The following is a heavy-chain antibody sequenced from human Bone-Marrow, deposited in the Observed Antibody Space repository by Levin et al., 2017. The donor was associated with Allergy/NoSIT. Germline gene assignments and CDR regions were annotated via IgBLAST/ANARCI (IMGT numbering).Heavy chain of an antibody. CDR1: GFTFSSYG. D-gene: IGHD5-12*01. V-gene: IGHV3-33*01. Sequence: PGGSLRLSCAASGFTFSSYGMHWVRQAPGKGLEWVAVIWYDGSNKYYADSVKGRFTISRDNSKNTLYLQMNSLRAEDTAVYYCARGWLRFGRLSYYFDYWGQGTLVTVSS. J-gene: IGHJ4*02. CDR2: IWYDGSNK. CDR3: ARGWLRFGRLSYYFDY.